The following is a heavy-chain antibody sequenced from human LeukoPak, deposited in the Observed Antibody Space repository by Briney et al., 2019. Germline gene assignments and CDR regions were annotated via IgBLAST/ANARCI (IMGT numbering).Heavy chain of an antibody. CDR3: AKFGAALPQKRLGTNTFDY. Sequence: GGSLRLSCAASRFTFSSYAMSWIRQAPGKGLEWVSAISGSAGSTYYADYVKGRFTISKDNSKNTLYLQMNSLRAEDTAVYYCAKFGAALPQKRLGTNTFDYWGQGTLVTVSS. J-gene: IGHJ4*02. D-gene: IGHD6-6*01. CDR2: ISGSAGST. CDR1: RFTFSSYA. V-gene: IGHV3-23*01.